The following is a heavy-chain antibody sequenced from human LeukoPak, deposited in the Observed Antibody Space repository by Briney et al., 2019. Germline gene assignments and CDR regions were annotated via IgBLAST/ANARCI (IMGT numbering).Heavy chain of an antibody. J-gene: IGHJ4*02. V-gene: IGHV1-2*02. CDR3: AGAGSSGYSSSWSDY. Sequence: WASVKVSCKASGYTFTGYYIHWVRQAPRQGLEWMGWINPNSGGTNYAQKFQGRVTMTSDTSISTAYMELSRLRSDDTAVYYCAGAGSSGYSSSWSDYWGQGSLVTVSS. D-gene: IGHD6-13*01. CDR1: GYTFTGYY. CDR2: INPNSGGT.